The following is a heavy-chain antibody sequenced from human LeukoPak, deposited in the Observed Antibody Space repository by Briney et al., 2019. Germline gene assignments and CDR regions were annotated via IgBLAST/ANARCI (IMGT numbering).Heavy chain of an antibody. D-gene: IGHD3-10*01. Sequence: PSETLSLTCAVSGGSISSGSYSWSWIRQPPGKGLEWIGYIYYSGSTNYNPSLKSRVTISVGTSKNQFSLKLSSVTAADTAVYYCARVSLVRGAPDYYFDYWGQGTLVTVSS. V-gene: IGHV4-61*01. J-gene: IGHJ4*02. CDR3: ARVSLVRGAPDYYFDY. CDR2: IYYSGST. CDR1: GGSISSGSYS.